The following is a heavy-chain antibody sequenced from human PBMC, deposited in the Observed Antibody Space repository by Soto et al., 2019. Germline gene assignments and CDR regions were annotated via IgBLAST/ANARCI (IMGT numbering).Heavy chain of an antibody. J-gene: IGHJ6*02. V-gene: IGHV1-69*13. CDR3: ARDRSEVVPAAIGYYYYGMDV. CDR2: IIPILGTA. D-gene: IGHD2-2*01. Sequence: GASVKVCCKASGGTFSSYAISWVRQAPGQGLEWMGGIIPILGTANYAQKFQGRVTITADESTSTAYMELSSLRSEDTAVYYCARDRSEVVPAAIGYYYYGMDVWGQGTTVTVSS. CDR1: GGTFSSYA.